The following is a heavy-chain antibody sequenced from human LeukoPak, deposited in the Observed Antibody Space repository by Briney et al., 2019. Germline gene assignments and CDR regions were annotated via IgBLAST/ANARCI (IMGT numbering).Heavy chain of an antibody. V-gene: IGHV3-30*18. D-gene: IGHD6-6*01. CDR3: AKVSLYSSSSHFDY. CDR2: ISYDGSNK. J-gene: IGHJ4*02. Sequence: GGSLRLSCAASGFTFGSYGMHWVRQAPGKGLEWVAVISYDGSNKYYADSVKGRFTISRDNSKNTLYLQMNSLRAEDTAVYYCAKVSLYSSSSHFDYWGQGTLVTVSS. CDR1: GFTFGSYG.